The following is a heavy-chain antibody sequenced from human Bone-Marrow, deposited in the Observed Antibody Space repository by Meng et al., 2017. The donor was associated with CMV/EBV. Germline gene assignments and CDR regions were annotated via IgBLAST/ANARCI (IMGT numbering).Heavy chain of an antibody. CDR3: AGDILAYGMVV. J-gene: IGHJ6*02. Sequence: LRLSCTVAGDPVRSGDYYWTWIRQPPGKGLEWIGNIHSSGSANYSPSLKSRVIMSVDTSKNQFSLKVSSVTASDTAVYYCAGDILAYGMVVWGRATTVAVYS. CDR2: IHSSGSA. D-gene: IGHD2-15*01. V-gene: IGHV4-30-4*08. CDR1: GDPVRSGDYY.